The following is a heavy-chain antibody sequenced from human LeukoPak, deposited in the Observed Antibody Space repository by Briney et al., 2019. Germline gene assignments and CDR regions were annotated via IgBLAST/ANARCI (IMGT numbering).Heavy chain of an antibody. Sequence: SETLSLTCAVSGDSITSHSWGGWVRQPPGKGLEWIGEVHHGGASNYDPSLESRVTISVDKSKNRFSLNLRSVTAADTATYYCASHVTVLGTRGFDFWGRGTLVTVS. CDR3: ASHVTVLGTRGFDF. CDR1: GDSITSHSW. CDR2: VHHGGAS. D-gene: IGHD6-19*01. V-gene: IGHV4-4*02. J-gene: IGHJ4*02.